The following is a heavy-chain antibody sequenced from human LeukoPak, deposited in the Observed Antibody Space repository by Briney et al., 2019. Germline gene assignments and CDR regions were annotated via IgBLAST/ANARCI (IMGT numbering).Heavy chain of an antibody. CDR3: ARTKGSSGWYFAMAYFDY. J-gene: IGHJ4*02. D-gene: IGHD6-19*01. CDR1: GYTFTSYG. Sequence: ASVKVSCKASGYTFTSYGISWVRQAPGQGLEWMGWISAYNGNTNYAQKLQGRVTMTTDTSTSTAYMELRSLRSDDTAVYYCARTKGSSGWYFAMAYFDYWGQGTLVTVPS. V-gene: IGHV1-18*01. CDR2: ISAYNGNT.